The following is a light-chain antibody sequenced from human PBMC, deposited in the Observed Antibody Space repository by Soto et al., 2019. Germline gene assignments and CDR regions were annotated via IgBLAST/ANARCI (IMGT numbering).Light chain of an antibody. J-gene: IGKJ1*01. Sequence: DIQMTQSPSSLSASVGDRVTITCQASQDITMYLNWYQQKPGKAPKLLISDASSLETGVPSRFSGSGSGTEFTLTINSLQPDDFATYYCQQYKSYWTFGQGTKVDIK. V-gene: IGKV1-5*01. CDR3: QQYKSYWT. CDR1: QDITMY. CDR2: DAS.